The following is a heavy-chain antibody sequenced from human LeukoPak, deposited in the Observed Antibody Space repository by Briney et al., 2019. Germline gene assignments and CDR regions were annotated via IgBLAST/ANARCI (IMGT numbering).Heavy chain of an antibody. J-gene: IGHJ4*02. D-gene: IGHD4-23*01. CDR1: GYTFTSYY. Sequence: ASVKVSCKASGYTFTSYYMHWVRQAPGQGLEWMGIINPSGGSTSYAQKFQGRVTMTRDTSISTAYMELSRLRSDDTAVYYCARVGKADLALWNWGQGTLVTVSS. CDR2: INPSGGST. CDR3: ARVGKADLALWN. V-gene: IGHV1-46*01.